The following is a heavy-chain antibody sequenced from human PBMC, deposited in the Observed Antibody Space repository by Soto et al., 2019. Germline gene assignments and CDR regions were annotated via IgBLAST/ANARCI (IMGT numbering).Heavy chain of an antibody. CDR3: ASRDVVDTAMVMGY. D-gene: IGHD5-18*01. CDR2: IYHSGST. V-gene: IGHV4-4*02. J-gene: IGHJ4*02. CDR1: GGSISSSNW. Sequence: QVQLQESGPGLVKPSGTLSLTCAVSGGSISSSNWWSWVRQPPGKGLGWIGEIYHSGSTNYNPSLRSRVTISVDKCKNPFPRKLSSVTAADTAVYYCASRDVVDTAMVMGYWGQGTLVTVSS.